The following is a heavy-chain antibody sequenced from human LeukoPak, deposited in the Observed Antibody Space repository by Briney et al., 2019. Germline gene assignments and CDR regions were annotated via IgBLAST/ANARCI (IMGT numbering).Heavy chain of an antibody. CDR2: MNPNSGNT. Sequence: ASVKVSCKASGYTFTSYDINWVRQATGQGLEWMGWMNPNSGNTGYAQKFQGRVTMTRDTSISTAYMELSRLRSDDTAVYYCARGVQLLYFDYWGQGTLVTVSS. V-gene: IGHV1-8*01. CDR3: ARGVQLLYFDY. J-gene: IGHJ4*02. CDR1: GYTFTSYD. D-gene: IGHD5-18*01.